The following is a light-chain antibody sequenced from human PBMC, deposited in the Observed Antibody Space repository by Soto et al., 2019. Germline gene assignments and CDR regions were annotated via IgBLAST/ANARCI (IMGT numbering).Light chain of an antibody. J-gene: IGLJ1*01. V-gene: IGLV2-23*01. CDR2: EGS. CDR3: CSYAGSNTYV. CDR1: SSDVGNYNL. Sequence: QSALTLPASVSGSPGQSITISCTGTSSDVGNYNLVSWYQHHPGKAPKVVIYEGSKRPSGVSHRFSGFKSGNTASLTISGLQAEHVAYYHYCSYAGSNTYVFGAGTKLTVL.